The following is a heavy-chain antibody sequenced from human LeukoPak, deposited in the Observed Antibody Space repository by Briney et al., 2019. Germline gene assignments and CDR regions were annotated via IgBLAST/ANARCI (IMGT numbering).Heavy chain of an antibody. CDR1: GFTFGDYA. CDR3: AKDAPYYYDSSGYGGAFDI. D-gene: IGHD3-22*01. Sequence: GGSLRLSCTASGFTFGDYAMSWVRQAPGKGLEWVSFTRFDGKNKYYADSVKGRFTISKDSSKNTLYLQINSLRAEDTAVYYCAKDAPYYYDSSGYGGAFDIWGQGTMVTVSS. CDR2: TRFDGKNK. V-gene: IGHV3-30*02. J-gene: IGHJ3*02.